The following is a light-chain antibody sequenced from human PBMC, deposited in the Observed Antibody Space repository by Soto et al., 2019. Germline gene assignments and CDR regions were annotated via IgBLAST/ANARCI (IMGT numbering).Light chain of an antibody. CDR3: QKYNSAPLFT. J-gene: IGKJ3*01. CDR1: QGISNY. V-gene: IGKV1-27*01. Sequence: DIQMTQSPSSLSASVGDRVTITCRASQGISNYLAWYQQKPGKVPKLLIYAASTLQSGVPSRLSGSGSGTDFNLNISSLQPEDVATYYGQKYNSAPLFTFGPGNKVDIK. CDR2: AAS.